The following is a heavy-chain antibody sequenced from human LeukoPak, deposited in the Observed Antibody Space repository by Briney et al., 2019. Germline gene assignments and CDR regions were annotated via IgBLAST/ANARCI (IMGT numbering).Heavy chain of an antibody. J-gene: IGHJ4*02. CDR2: MNPNSGNT. CDR3: AREIPGGYYDSSGPKGD. V-gene: IGHV1-8*01. CDR1: GYTFTSYD. Sequence: ASVKVSCKASGYTFTSYDINWVRQATGQGLEWMGWMNPNSGNTGYAQKFQGRVTMTRNTSISTAYMELSSLRSEDTAVYYCAREIPGGYYDSSGPKGDWGQGTLVTVSS. D-gene: IGHD3-22*01.